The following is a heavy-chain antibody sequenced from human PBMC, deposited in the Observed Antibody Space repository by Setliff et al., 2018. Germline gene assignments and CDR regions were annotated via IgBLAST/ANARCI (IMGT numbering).Heavy chain of an antibody. CDR2: IFYSGST. D-gene: IGHD3-3*01. Sequence: SETLSLTCTVSGGSISSYYWSWIRQPPGKGLEWIGYIFYSGSTNYNPSLKSRVTISVDTSKNQFSLKLSSVTAVDTAVYYCAREGYYNFWSGFMDVWGQGTTVTVSS. J-gene: IGHJ6*02. CDR1: GGSISSYY. CDR3: AREGYYNFWSGFMDV. V-gene: IGHV4-59*01.